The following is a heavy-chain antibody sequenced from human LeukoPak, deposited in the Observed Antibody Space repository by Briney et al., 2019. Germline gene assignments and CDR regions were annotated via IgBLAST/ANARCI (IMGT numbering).Heavy chain of an antibody. D-gene: IGHD2-21*02. Sequence: GESLRLSCVAFGFTFSNYYMSWVRQAPGKGLEWVATIESNGRERYNVDSVRGRFTISRDNAKSSLSLQMNTLGVEDTAVYYCARGGGDCTCPAYWGQGTLVTVSS. V-gene: IGHV3-7*01. CDR1: GFTFSNYY. CDR2: IESNGRER. J-gene: IGHJ4*02. CDR3: ARGGGDCTCPAY.